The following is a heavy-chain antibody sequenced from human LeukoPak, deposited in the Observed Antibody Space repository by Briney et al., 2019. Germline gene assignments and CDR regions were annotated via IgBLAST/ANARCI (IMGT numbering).Heavy chain of an antibody. Sequence: GGSLRLSCEASGLTFSTYVMSWVRQAPGKGLEYVSAISDSGGSTYYADSVKGRFTISRDNSKNTLYLQMSSLRAEDTAVYFCVRGYSFGPYGMDVWGQGTTVTVSS. CDR1: GLTFSTYV. CDR2: ISDSGGST. CDR3: VRGYSFGPYGMDV. V-gene: IGHV3-64D*09. D-gene: IGHD2-15*01. J-gene: IGHJ6*02.